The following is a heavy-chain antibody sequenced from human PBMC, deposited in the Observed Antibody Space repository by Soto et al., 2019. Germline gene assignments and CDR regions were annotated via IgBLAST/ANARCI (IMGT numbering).Heavy chain of an antibody. V-gene: IGHV4-30-4*01. CDR2: IYYSGNT. CDR1: GAGTRAVDYY. D-gene: IGHD2-21*02. Sequence: SEPRSLTCTGSGAGTRAVDYYRISMRQPPVKGLAWIGNIYYSGNTYYNPSLESRITISIDTSKNQFSLKLTSVTAADTAVYYCAREVAGVYIPDRGGAYYSNYWGQGTLGTAS. CDR3: AREVAGVYIPDRGGAYYSNY. J-gene: IGHJ4*02.